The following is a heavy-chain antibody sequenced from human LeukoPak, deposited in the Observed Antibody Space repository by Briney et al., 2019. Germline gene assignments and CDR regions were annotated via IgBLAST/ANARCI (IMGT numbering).Heavy chain of an antibody. CDR1: GYTFTGYY. D-gene: IGHD3-10*01. CDR3: ARQLWFGELFGAFDI. J-gene: IGHJ3*02. Sequence: ASVKVSCKASGYTFTGYYMHWVRQAPGQGREWMGWINSNRGSTSCAQKFQGRDTMTRDKSISTAYMELSRLRSDDTAVYYCARQLWFGELFGAFDIWGQGTMVTVSS. CDR2: INSNRGST. V-gene: IGHV1-2*02.